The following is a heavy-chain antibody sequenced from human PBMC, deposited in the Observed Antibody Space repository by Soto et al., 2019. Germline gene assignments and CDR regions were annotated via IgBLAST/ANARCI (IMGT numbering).Heavy chain of an antibody. CDR2: IWYDGSNK. CDR1: GFTFSSYG. D-gene: IGHD3-10*01. CDR3: ARDLGYYYGSGSGSYFDY. Sequence: QVQLVESGGGVVQPGRSLRLSCAASGFTFSSYGMQWVRQAPGKGLEWVAVIWYDGSNKYYADSVKGRFTISRDNSKNTLYLQMNSLRAEDTAVYYCARDLGYYYGSGSGSYFDYWGQGTLVTVSS. V-gene: IGHV3-33*01. J-gene: IGHJ4*02.